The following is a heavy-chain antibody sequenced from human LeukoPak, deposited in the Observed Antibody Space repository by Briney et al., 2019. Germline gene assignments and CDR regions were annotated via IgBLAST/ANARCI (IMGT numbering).Heavy chain of an antibody. V-gene: IGHV6-1*01. CDR2: TYFRSKWYD. CDR3: ARGDVGTAMVRNNWFDP. J-gene: IGHJ5*02. D-gene: IGHD5-18*01. Sequence: SQTLSLTCAISGDSVSSDGATWNWIRQSPSRGLEWLGMTYFRSKWYDDYAVSVKSRITIKPDTSKNQFSLQLNSVTPEDTAVYYCARGDVGTAMVRNNWFDPWGQGTLVTVSS. CDR1: GDSVSSDGAT.